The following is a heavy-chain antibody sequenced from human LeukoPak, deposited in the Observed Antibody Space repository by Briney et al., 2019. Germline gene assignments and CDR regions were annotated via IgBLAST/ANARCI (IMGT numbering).Heavy chain of an antibody. D-gene: IGHD1-26*01. CDR1: GFTFSSYS. J-gene: IGHJ3*02. CDR2: ISSSSSYI. Sequence: GSLRLSCAASGFTFSSYSMNWVRQAPGKGLEWVSSISSSSSYIYYADSVKGRFTISRDNAKNSLYLQMNSLRAEDTAVYYCARCWGSGNYLFDAFDIWGQGTVVTVSS. CDR3: ARCWGSGNYLFDAFDI. V-gene: IGHV3-21*01.